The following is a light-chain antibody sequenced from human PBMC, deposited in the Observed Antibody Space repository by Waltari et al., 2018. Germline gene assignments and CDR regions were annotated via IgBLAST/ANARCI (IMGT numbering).Light chain of an antibody. J-gene: IGLJ2*01. V-gene: IGLV2-14*01. CDR2: EVS. Sequence: QSALTQPASVSGSPGQSITLSCTGTSSDVGGSNYVPWYQQHPGKAPKLMIYEVSNRPSGVSNRFSGSKSGNTASLTISGLQAEDEADYYCSSYTSSSTLEVFGGGTKLTVL. CDR1: SSDVGGSNY. CDR3: SSYTSSSTLEV.